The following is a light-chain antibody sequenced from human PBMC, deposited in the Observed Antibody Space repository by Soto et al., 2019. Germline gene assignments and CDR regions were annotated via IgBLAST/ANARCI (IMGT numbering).Light chain of an antibody. CDR3: QQYYSYPRT. V-gene: IGKV1-8*01. CDR1: QGISSY. J-gene: IGKJ1*01. CDR2: AAS. Sequence: IRMTPSPSSFSASTGDRVTITCRASQGISSYLAWYQQKPGKAPKLLIYAASTLQSGVPSRFSGSGSGTDFTLTISCLQSEDFATYYCQQYYSYPRTFGQGTKVDIK.